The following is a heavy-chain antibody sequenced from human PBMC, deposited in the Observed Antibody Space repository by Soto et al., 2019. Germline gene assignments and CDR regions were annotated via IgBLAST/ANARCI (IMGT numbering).Heavy chain of an antibody. CDR1: GFSLSTSGIG. J-gene: IGHJ4*02. V-gene: IGHV2-5*02. Sequence: SGPTLVNPTQTLTLTCTFSGFSLSTSGIGVGWIRQPPGKALEWLALIYWDDDKRYSPSLKSRLTITKDTSKNQVVLTVTNMDPVDTATYYCAHRLSRTPASGSGSWGPHYFDYWGQGTLVTVSS. CDR3: AHRLSRTPASGSGSWGPHYFDY. D-gene: IGHD3-10*01. CDR2: IYWDDDK.